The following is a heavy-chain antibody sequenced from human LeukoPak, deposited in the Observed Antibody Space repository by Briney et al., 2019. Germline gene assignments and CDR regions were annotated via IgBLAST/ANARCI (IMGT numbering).Heavy chain of an antibody. D-gene: IGHD6-6*01. Sequence: ASVKVSCKASGGTFSSYAISWVRQAPGQGLEWMGGIIPIFGTANYAQKSQGRVTITADESTSTAYMELSSLRSEDTAVYYCATKGEQLVKGWFDPWGQGTLVTVSS. CDR1: GGTFSSYA. V-gene: IGHV1-69*01. CDR2: IIPIFGTA. CDR3: ATKGEQLVKGWFDP. J-gene: IGHJ5*02.